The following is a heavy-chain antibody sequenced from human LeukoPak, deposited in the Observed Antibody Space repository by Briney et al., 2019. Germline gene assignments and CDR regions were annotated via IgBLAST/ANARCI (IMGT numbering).Heavy chain of an antibody. CDR3: ARAGWEWLFYQYYFDY. D-gene: IGHD3-3*01. CDR2: INTNTGNP. J-gene: IGHJ4*02. V-gene: IGHV7-4-1*02. CDR1: GYTFTSYA. Sequence: APVKVSCKASGYTFTSYAMNWVRQAPGQGLEWMGWINTNTGNPTYAQGFTGRFVFSLDTSVSTAYLQISSLKAEDTAVYYCARAGWEWLFYQYYFDYWGQGTLVTVSS.